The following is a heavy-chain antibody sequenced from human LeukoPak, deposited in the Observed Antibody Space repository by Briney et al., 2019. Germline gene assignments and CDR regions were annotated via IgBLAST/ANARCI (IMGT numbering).Heavy chain of an antibody. CDR1: GGSFSDYY. V-gene: IGHV4-34*01. CDR3: ARSERRGWYFDL. D-gene: IGHD1-1*01. CDR2: INHAGTT. J-gene: IGHJ2*01. Sequence: SGTLSLTCAVYGGSFSDYYWSWIPQPPDKGLEWIGEINHAGTTNHNPSLKSRVTISVDTSKNQFSLKLTSVTATDTAVYFCARSERRGWYFDLWGRGTPVTVSS.